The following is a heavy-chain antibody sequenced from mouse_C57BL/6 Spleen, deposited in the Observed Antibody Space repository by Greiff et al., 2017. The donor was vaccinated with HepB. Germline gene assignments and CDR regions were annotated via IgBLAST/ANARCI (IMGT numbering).Heavy chain of an antibody. D-gene: IGHD3-1*01. CDR1: GYAFSSSW. CDR3: ARGMGGLRRYFDV. CDR2: IYPGDGDT. J-gene: IGHJ1*03. Sequence: VQLQQSGPELVKPGASVKISCKASGYAFSSSWMNWVKQRPGKGLEWIGRIYPGDGDTNYNGKFKGKATLTADKSSSTAYMQLSSLTSEDSAVYFCARGMGGLRRYFDVGGTGTTVTVSS. V-gene: IGHV1-82*01.